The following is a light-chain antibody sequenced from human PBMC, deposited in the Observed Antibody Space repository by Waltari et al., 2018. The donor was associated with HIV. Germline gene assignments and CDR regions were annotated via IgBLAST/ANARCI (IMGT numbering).Light chain of an antibody. V-gene: IGLV2-14*03. CDR3: SSHTKTDLVV. CDR2: GVN. Sequence: HSALTQPASVSGSPGQSVTISCTGTSDDIGLYNYVSWYQQHPGKAPQLIIYGVNKRPSGVSFRFSGSKSGGTASLTISGLQSGDEGDYVCSSHTKTDLVVFGGGTKLTVL. CDR1: SDDIGLYNY. J-gene: IGLJ2*01.